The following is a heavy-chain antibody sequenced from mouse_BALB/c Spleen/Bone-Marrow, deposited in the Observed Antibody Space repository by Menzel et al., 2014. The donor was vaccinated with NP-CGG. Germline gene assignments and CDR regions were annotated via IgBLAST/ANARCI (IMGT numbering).Heavy chain of an antibody. CDR3: AREAAYYGNGGDDY. J-gene: IGHJ2*01. V-gene: IGHV1-14*01. CDR2: INPYNDGT. Sequence: EVQLQQSGAELVKPGASVKMSCKASGYTFTSYVMHWVKQKPGQGLEWIGYINPYNDGTKYNEKFKGKATLTSDKSSSTAYMELSSLTSEDTAVYYCAREAAYYGNGGDDYWGQGTTLTVSS. D-gene: IGHD2-10*01. CDR1: GYTFTSYV.